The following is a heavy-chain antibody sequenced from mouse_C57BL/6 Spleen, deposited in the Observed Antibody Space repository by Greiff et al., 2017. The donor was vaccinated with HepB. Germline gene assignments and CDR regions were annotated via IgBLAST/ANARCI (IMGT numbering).Heavy chain of an antibody. V-gene: IGHV1-81*01. Sequence: VKLVESGAELARPGASVKLSCKASGYTFTSYGISWVKQRTGQGLEWIGEIYPRSGNTYYNEKFKGKATLTADKSSSTAYMELRSLTSEDSAVYFCARSLITTVVAEAMDYWGQGTSVTVSS. CDR2: IYPRSGNT. D-gene: IGHD1-1*01. CDR3: ARSLITTVVAEAMDY. CDR1: GYTFTSYG. J-gene: IGHJ4*01.